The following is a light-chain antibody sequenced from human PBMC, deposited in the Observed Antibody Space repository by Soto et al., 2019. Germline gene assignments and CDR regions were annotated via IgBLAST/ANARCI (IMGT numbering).Light chain of an antibody. CDR1: SSDVGAYKY. Sequence: QSPLTQPPCASGSPGQSVTISYTGTSSDVGAYKYVSWYQQYPGKAPKLMIYEVTKRPSGVPDRFSGSKSGNTASLTVSGLQAEDEADYYCTSYVGNDIWVFGGGTKVTVL. CDR2: EVT. CDR3: TSYVGNDIWV. V-gene: IGLV2-8*01. J-gene: IGLJ2*01.